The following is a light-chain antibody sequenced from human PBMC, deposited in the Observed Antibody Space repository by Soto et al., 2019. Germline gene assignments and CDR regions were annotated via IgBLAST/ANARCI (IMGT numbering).Light chain of an antibody. CDR1: QGINIF. V-gene: IGKV1-9*01. J-gene: IGKJ2*01. CDR3: QQRNSYPRT. Sequence: DIHMAQSRASLPASAGDSVTITCRASQGINIFLAWFQQKPGKAPNLLISAASTLQSGVPSRFSGSGSETEFTLTITSLQPEDSATYYCQQRNSYPRTFGQGTK. CDR2: AAS.